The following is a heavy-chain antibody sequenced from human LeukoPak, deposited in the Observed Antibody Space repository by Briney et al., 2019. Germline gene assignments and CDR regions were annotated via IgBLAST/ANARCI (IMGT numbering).Heavy chain of an antibody. Sequence: GGSLRLSCAASGFTFSSYAMSWVRQAPGKGLEWVSSISGRGAGTYYADSVKGRFTISRDKSKNTLSLQVNSLRAEDTAVYYCAQQVGYCSSGSCYFTYWGQGTLVTVSS. D-gene: IGHD2-15*01. CDR3: AQQVGYCSSGSCYFTY. V-gene: IGHV3-23*01. J-gene: IGHJ1*01. CDR1: GFTFSSYA. CDR2: ISGRGAGT.